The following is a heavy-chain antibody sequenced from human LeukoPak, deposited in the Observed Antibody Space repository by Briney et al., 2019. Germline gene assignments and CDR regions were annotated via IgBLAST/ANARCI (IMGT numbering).Heavy chain of an antibody. CDR3: ARGSYYGFWSGYSWFDP. CDR2: IYYSGST. J-gene: IGHJ5*02. V-gene: IGHV4-59*01. Sequence: SETLSLTCTVSGGSISSYYWSWIRQPPGKGLEWIGYIYYSGSTNYNPSLKSRVTISVDTSKNQFSLKLSSVTAADTAVYYCARGSYYGFWSGYSWFDPWGQGTLVTVSS. D-gene: IGHD3-3*01. CDR1: GGSISSYY.